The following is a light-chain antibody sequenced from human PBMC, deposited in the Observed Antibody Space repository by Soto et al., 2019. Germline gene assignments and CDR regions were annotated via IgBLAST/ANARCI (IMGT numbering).Light chain of an antibody. CDR2: DAS. J-gene: IGKJ1*01. CDR1: QSVSRN. CDR3: QQYNNWLWT. V-gene: IGKV3-15*01. Sequence: EIVMTQSPATLSVSPGERATLSCRDSQSVSRNVAWYQQKPGQAPRLLIHDASTRATGISVRFSGSGSGTEFTLTISSLQSEDVAVYDCQQYNNWLWTFGQGTKVEIK.